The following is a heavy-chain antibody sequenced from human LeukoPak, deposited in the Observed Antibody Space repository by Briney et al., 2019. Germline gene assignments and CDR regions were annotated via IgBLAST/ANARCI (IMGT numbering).Heavy chain of an antibody. V-gene: IGHV3-21*01. J-gene: IGHJ6*04. Sequence: GGSLRLSCAASGFNFYYDWMSWVRQAPGKGLEWVSSISSSRSYIYYADSVKGRFTISRDNAKNSLSLQMNSLRAEDTAVYYCASSPYYYGSGSPPSGMDVWGKGTTVTVSS. CDR1: GFNFYYDW. CDR2: ISSSRSYI. CDR3: ASSPYYYGSGSPPSGMDV. D-gene: IGHD3-10*01.